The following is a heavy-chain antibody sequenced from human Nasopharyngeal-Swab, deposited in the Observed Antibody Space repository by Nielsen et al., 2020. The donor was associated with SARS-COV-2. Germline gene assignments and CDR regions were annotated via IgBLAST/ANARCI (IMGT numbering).Heavy chain of an antibody. CDR3: ASPYCSSTSCRLSYYYVMDV. V-gene: IGHV1-69*06. CDR2: IIPIFGTA. Sequence: WVRQAPGQGLEWMGGIIPIFGTANYAQKFQGRVTITADKSTSTAYMELSSLRSEDTAVYYCASPYCSSTSCRLSYYYVMDVWGQGTTVTVSS. J-gene: IGHJ6*02. D-gene: IGHD2-2*01.